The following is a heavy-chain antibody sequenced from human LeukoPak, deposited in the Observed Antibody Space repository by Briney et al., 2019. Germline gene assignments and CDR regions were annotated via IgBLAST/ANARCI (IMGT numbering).Heavy chain of an antibody. CDR2: MSSDGSST. CDR3: ARALSNTVRGVGDY. V-gene: IGHV3-74*01. D-gene: IGHD3-10*01. Sequence: GGSLRLSCAASGFTLSNAWMNWVRQVPGKGLMWVSRMSSDGSSTNYADSVKGRFTISRDNAKNTLYLQMNSLRVEDTAVYYCARALSNTVRGVGDYWGQGTLVTVSS. CDR1: GFTLSNAW. J-gene: IGHJ4*02.